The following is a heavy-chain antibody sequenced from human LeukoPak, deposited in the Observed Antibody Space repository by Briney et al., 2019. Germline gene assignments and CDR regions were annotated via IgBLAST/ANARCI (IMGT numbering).Heavy chain of an antibody. J-gene: IGHJ4*02. CDR3: AKDSRGANFFGDFDY. CDR2: ISNDGSKT. Sequence: GGSLRLSCAASGFTFSLYGMHWVRQAPGKGLEWVALISNDGSKTYYADSVKGRFTISRDNSKNTVYLQVSSLRADDTAVYYCAKDSRGANFFGDFDYWGQGTLVTVSS. CDR1: GFTFSLYG. D-gene: IGHD3-10*01. V-gene: IGHV3-33*06.